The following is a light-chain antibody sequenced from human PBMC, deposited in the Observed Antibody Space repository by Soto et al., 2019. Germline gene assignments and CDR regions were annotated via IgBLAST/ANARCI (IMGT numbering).Light chain of an antibody. V-gene: IGKV1-16*01. Sequence: DIQMTQSPSSLSTSVGDSVTITCRASQAISNYLAWYQRKPGKVPKLLIYAASSLQSGVPSRFSGSGSGTEFTLTISSLQPDDFATYYCQHYNSYSEAFGQGTKVDIK. CDR2: AAS. CDR1: QAISNY. J-gene: IGKJ1*01. CDR3: QHYNSYSEA.